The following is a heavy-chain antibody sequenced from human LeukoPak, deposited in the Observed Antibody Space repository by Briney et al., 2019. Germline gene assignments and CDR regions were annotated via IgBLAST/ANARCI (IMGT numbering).Heavy chain of an antibody. V-gene: IGHV1-69*04. J-gene: IGHJ5*02. CDR2: IIPILGIA. CDR1: GGTFSSYA. D-gene: IGHD3-22*01. Sequence: ASVKVSCKASGGTFSSYAISWVRQAPGQGLEWMGRIIPILGIANYAQKFQGRVTITADKSTSTAYMELSSLRSEDTAVYYCARALLGLGDSSGYLHPYNWFDPWGQGTLVTVSS. CDR3: ARALLGLGDSSGYLHPYNWFDP.